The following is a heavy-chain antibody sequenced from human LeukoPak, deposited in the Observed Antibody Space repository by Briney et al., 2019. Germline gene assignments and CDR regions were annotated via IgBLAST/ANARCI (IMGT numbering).Heavy chain of an antibody. CDR1: GYTFTSYD. V-gene: IGHV1-8*01. J-gene: IGHJ6*03. CDR3: ARSIFGVVISYYYYYMDV. D-gene: IGHD3-3*02. Sequence: ASVKVSCKASGYTFTSYDINWVRQAPGQGLEWMGWMNPNSGNTGYAQKFQGRVTMTRNTSISTAYMELSSLRSGDTAVYYCARSIFGVVISYYYYYMDVWGKGTTVTVSS. CDR2: MNPNSGNT.